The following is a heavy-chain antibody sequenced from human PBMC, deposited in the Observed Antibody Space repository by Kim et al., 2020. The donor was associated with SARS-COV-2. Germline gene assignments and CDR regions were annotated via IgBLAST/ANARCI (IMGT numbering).Heavy chain of an antibody. Sequence: SETLSLTCAVYGGSFSGYYWSWIRQPPGKGLEWIGEINHSGSTNYNPSLKSRVTISVDTSKNQFSLKLSSVTAADTAVYYCARGRRVSSGFYYFDYWGQGTLVTVSS. CDR1: GGSFSGYY. V-gene: IGHV4-34*01. J-gene: IGHJ4*02. CDR3: ARGRRVSSGFYYFDY. D-gene: IGHD3-22*01. CDR2: INHSGST.